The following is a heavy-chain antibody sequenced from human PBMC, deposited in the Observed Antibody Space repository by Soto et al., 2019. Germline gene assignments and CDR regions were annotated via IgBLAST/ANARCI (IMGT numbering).Heavy chain of an antibody. CDR1: GFTFSNAW. CDR2: IKSKTYGGTT. CDR3: TTVGWTTFGDFDY. D-gene: IGHD3-10*02. J-gene: IGHJ4*02. V-gene: IGHV3-15*01. Sequence: GGSLRLSCAASGFTFSNAWMSWVRQAPGKGLEWVGRIKSKTYGGTTDYAAPVKGRFTISRDDSKNTLYLQMNSLKTEDTAVYYCTTVGWTTFGDFDYWGQGTLVTVSS.